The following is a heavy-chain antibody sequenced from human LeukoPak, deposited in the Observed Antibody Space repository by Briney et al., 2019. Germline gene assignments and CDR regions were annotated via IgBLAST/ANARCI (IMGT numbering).Heavy chain of an antibody. CDR2: AGWAGGTT. CDR3: AKELDTMFFDY. CDR1: GFNFDRYT. J-gene: IGHJ4*02. Sequence: QPGGSQRLSCATSGFNFDRYTIHWVRQAPGKGLEWVSLAGWAGGTTFYSDSVRGRFTISRDSGRKSVYLQMNSLTTDDTAFYFCAKELDTMFFDYWGQGALVTVSS. D-gene: IGHD3-10*02. V-gene: IGHV3-43*01.